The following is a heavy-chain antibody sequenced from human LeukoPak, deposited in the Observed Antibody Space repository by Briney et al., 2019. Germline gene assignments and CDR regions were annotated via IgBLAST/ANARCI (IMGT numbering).Heavy chain of an antibody. CDR1: GGSISSGDYY. V-gene: IGHV4-30-4*08. CDR3: ARGFKYYDPPPFDI. J-gene: IGHJ3*02. CDR2: IYYSGST. D-gene: IGHD3-22*01. Sequence: SETLSLTCTVSGGSISSGDYYWSWIRQPPGKGLEWIGYIYYSGSTYYNPSLKSRVTISVDTSKNQFSLKLSSVTAADTAVYYCARGFKYYDPPPFDIWGQGTMVTVSS.